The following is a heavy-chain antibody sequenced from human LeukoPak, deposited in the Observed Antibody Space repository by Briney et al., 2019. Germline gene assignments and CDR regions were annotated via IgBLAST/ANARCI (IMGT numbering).Heavy chain of an antibody. CDR1: EFTFTSYE. CDR3: ARDLKIYDSSGYSGPFDY. CDR2: ISSSGSTI. J-gene: IGHJ4*02. V-gene: IGHV3-48*03. D-gene: IGHD3-22*01. Sequence: PGGSLRLSCAASEFTFTSYEMNWVRQAPGKGLEWVSYISSSGSTIYYADSVKGRFTISRDNSKNTLYLQMNSLRAEDTAVYYCARDLKIYDSSGYSGPFDYWGQGTLVTVSS.